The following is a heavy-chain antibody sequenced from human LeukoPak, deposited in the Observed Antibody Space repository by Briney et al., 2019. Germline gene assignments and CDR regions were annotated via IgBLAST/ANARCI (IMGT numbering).Heavy chain of an antibody. Sequence: SETLSLTCTVSGGSISSYYWSWLREPPGKGLEWIAYIYYSGSTNYNPSLKSRVTISVGTSKNQFSLKVSFVTAADTAVYYCASLEGIQRRMVWGQGTLVTVFS. CDR2: IYYSGST. V-gene: IGHV4-59*01. CDR3: ASLEGIQRRMV. J-gene: IGHJ4*02. CDR1: GGSISSYY. D-gene: IGHD5-18*01.